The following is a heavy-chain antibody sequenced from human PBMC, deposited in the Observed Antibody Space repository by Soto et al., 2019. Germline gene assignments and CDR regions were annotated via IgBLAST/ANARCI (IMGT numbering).Heavy chain of an antibody. J-gene: IGHJ6*02. CDR3: STSSSGFYGMDV. D-gene: IGHD3-22*01. V-gene: IGHV4-39*01. Sequence: PSETLSLTCTVSGGSISSSSYYWAWIRQPPGKGLEWIGSIFYTGGTYYNPSLKSRITMSADMSKNQFSLNLSSVTAADAAVYYCSTSSSGFYGMDVWGQGTTVTVSS. CDR2: IFYTGGT. CDR1: GGSISSSSYY.